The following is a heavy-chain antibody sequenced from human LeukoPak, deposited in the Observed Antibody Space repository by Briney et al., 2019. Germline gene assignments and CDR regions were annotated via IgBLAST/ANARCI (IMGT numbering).Heavy chain of an antibody. J-gene: IGHJ4*02. CDR1: GFTFSSYG. Sequence: GGSLRLSCAASGFTFSSYGMSWVRQAPGKGLEWVASINEDGSEKYYVDSVKGRFTVSRDNAKNSLYLQMNSLRAEDTAVYYCTRDSGRYRLDYWGQGILVTVSS. D-gene: IGHD6-19*01. V-gene: IGHV3-7*01. CDR3: TRDSGRYRLDY. CDR2: INEDGSEK.